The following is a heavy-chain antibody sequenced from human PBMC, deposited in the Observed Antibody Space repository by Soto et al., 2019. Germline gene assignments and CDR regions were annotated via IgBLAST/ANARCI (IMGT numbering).Heavy chain of an antibody. J-gene: IGHJ4*02. Sequence: QVQLVQSGAEQKKPGASVKVSCKASGYTFSHYDMHWVRQAPGQRLEWMGWINAGNTKTKYSQKLQGRVTFTRNTSASTANMELSSLTSEDTAVYYCARPAQYGNTWYSFDYWGQGTLFTGSS. CDR1: GYTFSHYD. CDR3: ARPAQYGNTWYSFDY. D-gene: IGHD6-13*01. V-gene: IGHV1-3*05. CDR2: INAGNTKT.